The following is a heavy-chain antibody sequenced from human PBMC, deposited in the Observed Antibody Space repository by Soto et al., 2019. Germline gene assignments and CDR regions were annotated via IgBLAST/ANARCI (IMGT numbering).Heavy chain of an antibody. D-gene: IGHD3-10*01. J-gene: IGHJ4*02. CDR1: GYTFTSYG. CDR3: ARPFPPYYYYGSGSYYFDY. Sequence: ASVKVSCKASGYTFTSYGISWVRQAPGQGLEWMGWISAYNGNTNYAQKLQGRVTMTTDTSTSTAYMELRSLRSDDTAVYYCARPFPPYYYYGSGSYYFDYWGQGTLVTVS. V-gene: IGHV1-18*01. CDR2: ISAYNGNT.